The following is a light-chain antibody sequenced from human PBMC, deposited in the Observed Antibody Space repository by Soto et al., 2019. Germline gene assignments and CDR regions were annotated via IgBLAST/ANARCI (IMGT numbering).Light chain of an antibody. CDR3: EQRSNWPRT. CDR1: QSVSSY. J-gene: IGKJ1*01. V-gene: IGKV3-11*01. CDR2: DAS. Sequence: EIVLTQSPATLSLSPGERATLSCRASQSVSSYLAWYQQKPGQAPRFLIYDASNRATGIPVRFSGSGSGTDFTLTISSLEPEDFAVYYCEQRSNWPRTFGQGTKVEIK.